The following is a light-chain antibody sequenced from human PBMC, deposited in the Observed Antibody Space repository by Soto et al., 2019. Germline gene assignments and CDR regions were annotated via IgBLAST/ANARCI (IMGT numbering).Light chain of an antibody. CDR2: DTS. CDR3: QTYNNWPLN. V-gene: IGKV3-15*01. J-gene: IGKJ4*01. Sequence: EVVMRQSPATLSDHPLELPTQSGRASQGIGDTLAWYQHKPGQTPRLLIYDTSTRAPGVPTRFSGSRSGAEFTLTINSLQSEDFAVYYCQTYNNWPLNFGGGTTGDI. CDR1: QGIGDT.